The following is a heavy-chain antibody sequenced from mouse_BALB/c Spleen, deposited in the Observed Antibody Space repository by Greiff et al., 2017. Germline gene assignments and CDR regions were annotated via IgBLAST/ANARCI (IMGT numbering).Heavy chain of an antibody. Sequence: VQLQQSGAELVRPGTSVKISCKASGYAFTNYWLGWVKQRPGHGLEWIGDIYPGSGNTYYNEKFKGKATLTADKSSSTAYMQLSSLTSEDSAVYFCARAYGYDGYFFDYWGQGTTLTVSS. J-gene: IGHJ2*01. CDR2: IYPGSGNT. D-gene: IGHD2-2*01. CDR3: ARAYGYDGYFFDY. CDR1: GYAFTNYW. V-gene: IGHV1-63*01.